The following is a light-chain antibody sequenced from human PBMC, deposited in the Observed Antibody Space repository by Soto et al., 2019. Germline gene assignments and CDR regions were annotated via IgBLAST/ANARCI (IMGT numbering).Light chain of an antibody. Sequence: AIRMTQSPSSFSASTGDRVTITCRASQDISIYLAWYQQKVGKAPKLLIYAAATLQRGAPSRFSGSGSGTDFTLTISRLQSEDFATYYCQQYFSYPYTFGQGTKLEI. V-gene: IGKV1-8*01. CDR1: QDISIY. CDR2: AAA. J-gene: IGKJ2*01. CDR3: QQYFSYPYT.